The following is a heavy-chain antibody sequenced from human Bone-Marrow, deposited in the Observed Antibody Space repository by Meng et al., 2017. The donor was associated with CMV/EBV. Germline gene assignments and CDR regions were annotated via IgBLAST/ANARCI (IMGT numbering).Heavy chain of an antibody. CDR3: MASAVVARDY. V-gene: IGHV3-11*01. Sequence: ATLGFMFRDYYMGWIRQAPGKGLEWVSYISSSNWTTIYYADSMKGRFTISRDNPKNSLYLQMNSMRADDTAVYYCMASAVVARDYWGQGTLVTVSS. D-gene: IGHD2-2*01. CDR2: ISSSNWTTI. CDR1: GFMFRDYY. J-gene: IGHJ4*02.